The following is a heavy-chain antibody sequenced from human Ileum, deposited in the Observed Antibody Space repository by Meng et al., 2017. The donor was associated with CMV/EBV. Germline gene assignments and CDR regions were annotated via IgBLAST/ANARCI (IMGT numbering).Heavy chain of an antibody. D-gene: IGHD5-12*01. Sequence: SCAAYGFTFSGSWMHWVRQVPGKGLVWVSSINGDGSSISYADSVKGRFTISRDNAKNTLYLQMNSLRAEDTAVYYCARLKSGYGNFDYWGQGTLVTVSS. CDR2: INGDGSSI. CDR3: ARLKSGYGNFDY. J-gene: IGHJ4*02. V-gene: IGHV3-74*01. CDR1: GFTFSGSW.